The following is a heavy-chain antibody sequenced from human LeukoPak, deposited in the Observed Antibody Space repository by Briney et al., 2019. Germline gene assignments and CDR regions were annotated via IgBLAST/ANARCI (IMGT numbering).Heavy chain of an antibody. D-gene: IGHD3-22*01. CDR1: GYSISSGYY. J-gene: IGHJ3*02. V-gene: IGHV4-38-2*02. CDR2: IYHSGST. CDR3: ARVLYYYDSSGYYNGDAFDI. Sequence: SETLSLTCTVSGYSISSGYYWGWIRQPPGKGLEWIGSIYHSGSTYYNPSLKSRVTISVDTSKNQFSLKLSSVTAADTAVNYCARVLYYYDSSGYYNGDAFDIWGQGTMVTVSS.